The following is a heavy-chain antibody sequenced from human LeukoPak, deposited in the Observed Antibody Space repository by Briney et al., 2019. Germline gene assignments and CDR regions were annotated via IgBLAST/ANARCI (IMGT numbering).Heavy chain of an antibody. CDR1: GFTFSDYY. J-gene: IGHJ6*02. D-gene: IGHD2-21*02. CDR3: ARDTAIKYYYGMYV. V-gene: IGHV3-11*01. Sequence: GGSLRLSCAASGFTFSDYYMSWVRQAPGKGLEWVSYISSRGSTIYYAASVKGRSTISRDNAKSSLYLQMTSLRAEDTAVYYCARDTAIKYYYGMYVWGQGHTVTVSS. CDR2: ISSRGSTI.